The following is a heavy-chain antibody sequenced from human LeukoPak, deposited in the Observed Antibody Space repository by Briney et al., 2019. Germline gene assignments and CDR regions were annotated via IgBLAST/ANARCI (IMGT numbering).Heavy chain of an antibody. CDR1: GFTFGSYA. CDR3: ARDNGLQDGYSHLDY. V-gene: IGHV3-64*01. Sequence: GGSLRLSCAASGFTFGSYAMHWVRQAPGKGLEYVSAISSNGGSTYYANSVKGRFTISRDNSKNTLYLQMGSLRAEDMAVYDCARDNGLQDGYSHLDYWGQGTLVTVSS. D-gene: IGHD5-24*01. CDR2: ISSNGGST. J-gene: IGHJ4*02.